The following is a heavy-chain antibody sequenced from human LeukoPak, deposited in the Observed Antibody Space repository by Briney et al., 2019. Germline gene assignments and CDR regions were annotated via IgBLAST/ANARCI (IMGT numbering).Heavy chain of an antibody. Sequence: PGGSLRLSCAASGFTFIDAWKTWVRQAPGKGLEWVGHIKSTPEGGTAVYAAPVKGRFTISRDDSESTLYLQMNTLKTEDTAVYFCATDPPPYGDYVGLDYWGLGTLVTVSS. D-gene: IGHD4-17*01. CDR1: GFTFIDAW. J-gene: IGHJ4*02. CDR3: ATDPPPYGDYVGLDY. CDR2: IKSTPEGGTA. V-gene: IGHV3-15*01.